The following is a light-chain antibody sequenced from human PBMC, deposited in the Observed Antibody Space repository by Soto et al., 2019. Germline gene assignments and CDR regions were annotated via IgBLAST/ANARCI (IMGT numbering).Light chain of an antibody. CDR1: QSVSGS. Sequence: EIVLTQSPATLSLSPGERATLSCRASQSVSGSLGWYQQKPGQAPGLIIYDASVRATGIPARFSGSGSGTDFTLTISSLEPEDFAVYYCQEGTYWPAFGGGTKVDIK. CDR2: DAS. CDR3: QEGTYWPA. V-gene: IGKV3-11*01. J-gene: IGKJ4*01.